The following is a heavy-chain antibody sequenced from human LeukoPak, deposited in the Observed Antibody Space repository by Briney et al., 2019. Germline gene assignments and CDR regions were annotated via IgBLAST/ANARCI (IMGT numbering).Heavy chain of an antibody. Sequence: SETLSLTCTVSGGSVSSGSYYWSWIRQPPGKGLEWIGYIYYSGSTYYNPSLKSRVTISVDTSKNQFSLKLSSVTAADTAVYYCARVGDYGDYVLDYWGQGTLVTVSS. CDR1: GGSVSSGSYY. CDR2: IYYSGST. J-gene: IGHJ4*02. V-gene: IGHV4-30-4*08. D-gene: IGHD4-17*01. CDR3: ARVGDYGDYVLDY.